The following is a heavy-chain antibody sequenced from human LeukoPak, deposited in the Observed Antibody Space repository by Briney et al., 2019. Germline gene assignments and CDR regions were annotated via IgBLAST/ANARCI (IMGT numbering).Heavy chain of an antibody. CDR2: ISGSGGST. CDR3: AKDKQWLGLFDY. CDR1: GFTFSSYA. D-gene: IGHD6-19*01. J-gene: IGHJ4*02. V-gene: IGHV3-23*01. Sequence: GGSLRLSCAASGFTFSSYAMSWVRQAPGKGLEWVSAISGSGGSTYYADSVKGRFTISRDNSKNTLYLQINSLRAEDTAVYYCAKDKQWLGLFDYWGQGTLVTVSS.